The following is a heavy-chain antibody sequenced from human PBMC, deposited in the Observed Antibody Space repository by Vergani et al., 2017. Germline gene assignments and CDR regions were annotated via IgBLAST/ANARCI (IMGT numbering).Heavy chain of an antibody. D-gene: IGHD3-22*01. CDR1: VGSFSGYY. J-gene: IGHJ4*02. CDR2: INHSGST. CDR3: ATSGYSGGFDY. V-gene: IGHV4-34*01. Sequence: QVQLPQWGAGLLKPSETLSLTCAVYVGSFSGYYWSWIRQPPGKGLEWIGEINHSGSTNYNPSLKSRVTISVDTSKNQFSLKLSSVTAADTAVYYCATSGYSGGFDYLGQGTLVTVSS.